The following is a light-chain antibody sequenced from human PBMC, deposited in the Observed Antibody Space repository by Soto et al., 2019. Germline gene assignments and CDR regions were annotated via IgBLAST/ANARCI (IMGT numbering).Light chain of an antibody. CDR1: QSVSSY. V-gene: IGKV3-11*01. CDR2: DAS. Sequence: EIVLTQSPATLSLSPGERATLSCRASQSVSSYLAWYQQKPGQSPRLLIYDASTRAPGIPARFSGSGTGTDFTLTISSLEPEDSAVYHCQQRSNWPSSTFGQGTRLEIK. J-gene: IGKJ5*01. CDR3: QQRSNWPSST.